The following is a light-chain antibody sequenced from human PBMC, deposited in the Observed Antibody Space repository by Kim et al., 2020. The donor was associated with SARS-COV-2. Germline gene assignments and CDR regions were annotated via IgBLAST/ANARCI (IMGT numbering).Light chain of an antibody. CDR1: QSVSTN. V-gene: IGKV3-15*01. J-gene: IGKJ2*01. CDR3: QQYNRWPPYI. CDR2: GTS. Sequence: GSPGERATLSCTTSQSVSTNLAWYQRKPGQAPRLLIYGTSTRATGIPPRFSGSGSGTEFTLTISSLQSEDFAIYYCQQYNRWPPYIFGQGTKLEI.